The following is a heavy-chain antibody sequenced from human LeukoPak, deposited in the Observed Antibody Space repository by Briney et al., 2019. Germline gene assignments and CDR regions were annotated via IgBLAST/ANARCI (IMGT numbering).Heavy chain of an antibody. CDR2: IYHSGST. J-gene: IGHJ4*02. Sequence: SETLSLTCTVSGYSISSGYYWGWIRHPPGKGLEWIGSIYHSGSTYYNPSLKSRVTISVDTSKNQFSLKLSSVTAADTAVYYCARRRGEKQQLASGYYFDYWGQGTLVTVSS. D-gene: IGHD6-13*01. V-gene: IGHV4-38-2*02. CDR1: GYSISSGYY. CDR3: ARRRGEKQQLASGYYFDY.